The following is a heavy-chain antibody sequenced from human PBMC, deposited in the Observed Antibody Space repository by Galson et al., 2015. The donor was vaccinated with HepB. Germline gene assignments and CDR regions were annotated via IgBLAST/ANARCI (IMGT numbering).Heavy chain of an antibody. CDR1: GFTFSNYW. CDR3: ARDDGGDY. Sequence: SLRLSCAASGFTFSNYWMHWVRQAPGKGLVWVSHINGDGSSTNYADSVKGRFTISRDNAKNTLYLQMNSLRADDTAVYYCARDDGGDYWGQGTLVTVSS. CDR2: INGDGSST. D-gene: IGHD5-24*01. V-gene: IGHV3-74*01. J-gene: IGHJ4*02.